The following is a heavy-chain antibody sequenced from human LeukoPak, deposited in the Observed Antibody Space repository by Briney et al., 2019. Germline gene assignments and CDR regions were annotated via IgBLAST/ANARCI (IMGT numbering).Heavy chain of an antibody. D-gene: IGHD6-19*01. V-gene: IGHV3-23*01. CDR3: AKGSAVADIYFDY. CDR2: INGNDYRT. J-gene: IGHJ4*02. Sequence: PGGSLRLSCAASGFTFRSFAMSWVRQAPGKGLEWVSSINGNDYRTFYADSVKGRFTISRDNSKNTLYLQINSLRAEDTAVYSCAKGSAVADIYFDYWGQGTLVTVSS. CDR1: GFTFRSFA.